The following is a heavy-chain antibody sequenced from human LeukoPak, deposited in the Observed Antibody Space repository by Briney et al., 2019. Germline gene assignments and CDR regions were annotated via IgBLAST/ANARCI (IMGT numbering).Heavy chain of an antibody. Sequence: GGSLRLSCAASGFTFSNYAMSWVRQAPGKGLEWVSTISGSGGGTYYADSVKGRFTISRDNSKNTLYLQMNSLGAEDTAVYYCAKDSRYSSHWYYHTLDVRGQGTTVTVSS. CDR2: ISGSGGGT. V-gene: IGHV3-23*01. J-gene: IGHJ6*01. CDR3: AKDSRYSSHWYYHTLDV. CDR1: GFTFSNYA. D-gene: IGHD6-13*01.